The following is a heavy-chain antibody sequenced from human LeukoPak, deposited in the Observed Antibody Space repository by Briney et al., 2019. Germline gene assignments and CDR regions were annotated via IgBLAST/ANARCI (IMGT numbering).Heavy chain of an antibody. CDR2: IYSGGST. V-gene: IGHV3-53*01. Sequence: GGSLRLSCAASGFTFSSYAMSWVRQAPGKGLEWVSVIYSGGSTYYADSVKGRFTISRDNSKNTLYLQMNSLRAEDTAVYYCARGVYWGQGTLVTVSS. CDR3: ARGVY. CDR1: GFTFSSYA. J-gene: IGHJ4*02.